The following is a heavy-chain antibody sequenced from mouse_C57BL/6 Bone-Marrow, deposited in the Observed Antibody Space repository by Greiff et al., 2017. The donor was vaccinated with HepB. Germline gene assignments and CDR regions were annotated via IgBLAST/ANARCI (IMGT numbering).Heavy chain of an antibody. Sequence: EVKLQESGPGLAKPSQTLSLTCSVTGYSITSDYWNWIRKFPGNKLEYMGYISYSGSTYYNPSLKSRISITRDTSKNQYYLQLNSVTTEDTATYYGARLRSAVVAPYYFDYWGQGTTLTVSS. CDR2: ISYSGST. CDR3: ARLRSAVVAPYYFDY. J-gene: IGHJ2*01. CDR1: GYSITSDY. D-gene: IGHD1-1*01. V-gene: IGHV3-8*01.